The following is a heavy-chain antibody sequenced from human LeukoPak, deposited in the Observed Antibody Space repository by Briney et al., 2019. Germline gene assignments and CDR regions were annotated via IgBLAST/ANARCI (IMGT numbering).Heavy chain of an antibody. J-gene: IGHJ4*02. V-gene: IGHV1-2*02. CDR1: GYTFTGYY. D-gene: IGHD3-10*01. CDR2: INPNSGGT. CDR3: ATAFKDGSGSYYFDY. Sequence: ASVKVSCNASGYTFTGYYMHWVRHAPGQGLEWMGWINPNSGGTNYAQKFQGRVTMTRDTSISTAYMELSRLRSDDTAVYYCATAFKDGSGSYYFDYWGQGTLVTVSS.